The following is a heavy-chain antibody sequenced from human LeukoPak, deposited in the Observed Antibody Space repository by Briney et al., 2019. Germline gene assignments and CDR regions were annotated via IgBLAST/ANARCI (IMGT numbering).Heavy chain of an antibody. V-gene: IGHV4-34*01. CDR3: ARVKFYDSSGYYF. CDR2: INHSGST. CDR1: GGSFSGYY. J-gene: IGHJ4*02. Sequence: PSETLSLTCAVYGGSFSGYYSGWIRQPPGKGLEWIGEINHSGSTNYNPSLKSRVTISVDTSKNQFSLKLSSVTAADTAVYNCARVKFYDSSGYYFGGQGTLVTVSS. D-gene: IGHD3-22*01.